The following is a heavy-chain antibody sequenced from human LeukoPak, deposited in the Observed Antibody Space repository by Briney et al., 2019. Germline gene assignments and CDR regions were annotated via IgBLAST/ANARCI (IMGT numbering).Heavy chain of an antibody. V-gene: IGHV4-39*01. CDR2: IYYSGST. CDR3: AITYYYDSSGYRGSLDY. Sequence: SETLSLTCTVSGGSISSSSYYWGWIRQPSGKGLEWIGSIYYSGSTYYNPSLKSRVTISVDTSKNQFSLKLSSVTAADTAVYYCAITYYYDSSGYRGSLDYWGQGTLVTVSS. J-gene: IGHJ4*02. CDR1: GGSISSSSYY. D-gene: IGHD3-22*01.